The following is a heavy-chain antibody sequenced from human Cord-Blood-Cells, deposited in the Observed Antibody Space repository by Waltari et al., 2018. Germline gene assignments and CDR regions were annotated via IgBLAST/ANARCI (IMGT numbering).Heavy chain of an antibody. V-gene: IGHV4-39*01. CDR1: GGPISSSSYY. CDR2: IYYSGST. Sequence: QLQLQGPAPGLVKPSETLSLTCTVPGGPISSSSYYWGWLRQPPGKGLEWIGSIYYSGSTYYNPSLKSRVTISVDTSKNQFSLKLSSVTAADTAVYYCARQYSSSSRYFDYWGQGTLVTVSS. CDR3: ARQYSSSSRYFDY. J-gene: IGHJ4*02. D-gene: IGHD6-6*01.